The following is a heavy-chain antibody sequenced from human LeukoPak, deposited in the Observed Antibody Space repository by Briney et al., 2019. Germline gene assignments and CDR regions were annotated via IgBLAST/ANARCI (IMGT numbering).Heavy chain of an antibody. CDR1: GGTFSSYA. D-gene: IGHD4-11*01. CDR3: ARDLGVTTKDPFEY. J-gene: IGHJ4*02. Sequence: ASVKVSCKASGGTFSSYAISWVRQAPGQGLEWMGWINRYNGKTNYGQKFQGRVTMTTDTSTSTTYMELRSLRSDDTAVYYCARDLGVTTKDPFEYWGQGTLVTVSS. V-gene: IGHV1-18*01. CDR2: INRYNGKT.